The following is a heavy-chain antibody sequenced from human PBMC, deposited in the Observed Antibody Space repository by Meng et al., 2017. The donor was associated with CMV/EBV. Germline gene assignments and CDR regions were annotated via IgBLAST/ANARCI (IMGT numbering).Heavy chain of an antibody. V-gene: IGHV3-9*01. CDR3: AKVLDLGSDAFDI. CDR1: GFTFDDYA. D-gene: IGHD2-15*01. Sequence: SLKISCAASGFTFDDYAMHWVRQAPGKGLEWVSGISWNSGSIGYADSVKGRFTISRDNAKKSLYLQMNSLRAEDTALYYCAKVLDLGSDAFDIWGQGTMVTVSS. J-gene: IGHJ3*02. CDR2: ISWNSGSI.